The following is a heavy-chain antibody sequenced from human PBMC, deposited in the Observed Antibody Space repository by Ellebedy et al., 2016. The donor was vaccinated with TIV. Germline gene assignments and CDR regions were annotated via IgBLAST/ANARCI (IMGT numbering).Heavy chain of an antibody. CDR1: GFTFSNYW. Sequence: GGSLRLSCAASGFTFSNYWMHWVRQAPGKGLVWVSHINTDGSITDYADYVRGRFTISRDNARNTLYLQMNSLRAEDTAVYYCAKDKRMITFGGVIDYWGQGTLVTVSS. V-gene: IGHV3-74*01. J-gene: IGHJ4*02. D-gene: IGHD3-16*01. CDR3: AKDKRMITFGGVIDY. CDR2: INTDGSIT.